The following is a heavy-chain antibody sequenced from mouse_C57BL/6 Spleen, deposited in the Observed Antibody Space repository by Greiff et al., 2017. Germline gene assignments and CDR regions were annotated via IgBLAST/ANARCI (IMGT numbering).Heavy chain of an antibody. CDR2: INPSNGGT. V-gene: IGHV1-53*01. J-gene: IGHJ2*01. CDR1: GYTFTSYW. CDR3: AGSYYYGSRPYYFDD. Sequence: VQLQQPGTELVKPGASVKLSCKASGYTFTSYWMHWVKQRPGQGLEWIGNINPSNGGTNYNEKFKSKATLTVDKSSSTAYMQLSSLTSEDSAVYDCAGSYYYGSRPYYFDDWGQGTTLTVAA. D-gene: IGHD1-1*01.